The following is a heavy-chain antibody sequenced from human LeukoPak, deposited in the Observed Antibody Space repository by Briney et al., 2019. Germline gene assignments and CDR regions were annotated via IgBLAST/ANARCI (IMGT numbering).Heavy chain of an antibody. V-gene: IGHV1-2*02. Sequence: GASVKASCKPSGYTFTAYYLNWVRQAPGQGLEYMGRIDPNRGAATYARKFQGRVTMTRDTPINTGYREVTSLRSDDTAVYYCARDRGGGRPGWYNGMDVWGQGTTVTVSS. D-gene: IGHD1-14*01. CDR2: IDPNRGAA. J-gene: IGHJ6*02. CDR3: ARDRGGGRPGWYNGMDV. CDR1: GYTFTAYY.